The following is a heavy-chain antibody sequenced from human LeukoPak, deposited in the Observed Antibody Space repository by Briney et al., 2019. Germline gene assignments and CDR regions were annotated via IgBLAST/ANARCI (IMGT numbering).Heavy chain of an antibody. V-gene: IGHV3-21*01. CDR1: GFTFSSYY. Sequence: GGSLRLSCAASGFTFSSYYMNWVRQAPGKRLEWVSSIHSSDSYINYADSVRGRFTISRDNAKSSLYLQMNSLRAEDTAVYYCARGVLGYGRNDAFDIWGQGTMVTVSS. CDR3: ARGVLGYGRNDAFDI. D-gene: IGHD4-23*01. J-gene: IGHJ3*02. CDR2: IHSSDSYI.